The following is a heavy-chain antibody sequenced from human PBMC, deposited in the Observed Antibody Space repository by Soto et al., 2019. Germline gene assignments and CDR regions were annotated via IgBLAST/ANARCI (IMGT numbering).Heavy chain of an antibody. D-gene: IGHD2-2*01. J-gene: IGHJ6*02. V-gene: IGHV3-23*01. CDR1: GFTFSSNA. CDR3: LKYCSSTSCYSYYAMDV. Sequence: GGSLRLSCVASGFTFSSNAMGWVRQAPGKGLEWVSSISGRGGDSTYYADSVKGRFTISRDNSKNTLYLQMNSLRAEDTAIYYCLKYCSSTSCYSYYAMDVWGQGTTVTVSS. CDR2: ISGRGGDST.